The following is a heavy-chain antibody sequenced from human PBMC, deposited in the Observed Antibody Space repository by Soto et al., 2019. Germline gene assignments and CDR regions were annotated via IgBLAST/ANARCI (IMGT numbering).Heavy chain of an antibody. V-gene: IGHV1-2*04. CDR1: GYTFTGYY. Sequence: ASVKVSCKASGYTFTGYYMHWVRQAPGQGLEWMGWINPNSGGTSYAQKFQGWVTMTRDTSISTAYMELGRLRSDDTAVYYCARDRGTYYDILTGYYYFDYWGQEPWSPSPQ. CDR2: INPNSGGT. D-gene: IGHD3-9*01. CDR3: ARDRGTYYDILTGYYYFDY. J-gene: IGHJ4*01.